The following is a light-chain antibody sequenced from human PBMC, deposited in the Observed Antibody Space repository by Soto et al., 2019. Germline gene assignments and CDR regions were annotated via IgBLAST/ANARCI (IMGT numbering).Light chain of an antibody. CDR1: QDISNY. CDR2: DAS. J-gene: IGKJ1*01. CDR3: QQYGASPWA. V-gene: IGKV1-33*01. Sequence: DIQMTQSPSSLSASVGDRVTITRQASQDISNYLNWYQQKPGKAPKLLIYDASNLETGVPSRFSGSGSGTDFTFTISSLQPEDIAVYYCQQYGASPWAFGQGTKVDIK.